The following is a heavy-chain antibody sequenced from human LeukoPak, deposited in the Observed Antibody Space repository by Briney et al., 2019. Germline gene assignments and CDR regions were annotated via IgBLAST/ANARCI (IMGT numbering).Heavy chain of an antibody. CDR3: SARGSYYYYMDV. Sequence: PGGSLRLSCAASGFTFSSYSMNWVRQAPGKGLEWVSYISSSSSTIYYADSVKGRFTISRDNAKNSLYLQMNSLRAEDTAVYYCSARGSYYYYMDVWGKGTAVTVSS. J-gene: IGHJ6*03. CDR2: ISSSSSTI. CDR1: GFTFSSYS. V-gene: IGHV3-48*01. D-gene: IGHD5-18*01.